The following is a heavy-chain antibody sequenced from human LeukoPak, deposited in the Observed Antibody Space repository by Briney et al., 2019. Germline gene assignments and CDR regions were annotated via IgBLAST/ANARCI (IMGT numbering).Heavy chain of an antibody. J-gene: IGHJ4*02. V-gene: IGHV4-39*01. Sequence: SETLSLTCTVSGASYISVSPDDYYWGWVRQCPRWGMEWIGSIFQSGGTYCNPSLKSRVTISADTSKSQFSLKLSSATAADTAVHYCARRAYSGFDWWGQGTLVTVAS. CDR3: ARRAYSGFDW. CDR2: IFQSGGT. CDR1: GASYISVSPDDYY. D-gene: IGHD1-26*01.